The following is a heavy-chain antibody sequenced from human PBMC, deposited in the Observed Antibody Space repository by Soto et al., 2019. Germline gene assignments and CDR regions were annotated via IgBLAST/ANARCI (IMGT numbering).Heavy chain of an antibody. CDR2: ISSGSSYI. J-gene: IGHJ4*02. CDR3: ARGGYCPRTTCCLDH. Sequence: EVRLVESGGDLVKPGGSLRLSCAASGFPFNDYSMIWVRQAPGKGLEWVSSISSGSSYIYYADSMKGRFTISRDNAKNSLYLHMHNLRADDTAVYFCARGGYCPRTTCCLDHWGQGTLVTVSS. CDR1: GFPFNDYS. V-gene: IGHV3-21*01. D-gene: IGHD2-2*01.